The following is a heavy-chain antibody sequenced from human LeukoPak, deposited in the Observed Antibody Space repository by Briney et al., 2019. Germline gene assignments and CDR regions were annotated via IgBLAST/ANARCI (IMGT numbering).Heavy chain of an antibody. CDR1: GFTFSSYA. J-gene: IGHJ4*02. CDR2: ISGSGGST. CDR3: AKALSYGSGPYYFDY. V-gene: IGHV3-23*01. D-gene: IGHD3-10*01. Sequence: GGSLRLSCAASGFTFSSYAMSWVRQAPGKGPEWVSAISGSGGSTYYADSVKGRFTISRDNSKNTLYLQMNSLRAEDTAVYYCAKALSYGSGPYYFDYWGQGTLVTVSS.